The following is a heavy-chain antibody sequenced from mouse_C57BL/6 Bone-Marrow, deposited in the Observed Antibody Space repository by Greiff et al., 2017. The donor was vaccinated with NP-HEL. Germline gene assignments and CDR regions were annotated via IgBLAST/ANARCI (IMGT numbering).Heavy chain of an antibody. Sequence: QVQLQQSGPELVKPGASVKISCKASGYAFSSSWMNWVKQRPGKGLEWIGRIYPGDGDTNYNGKFKGKATLTADKSSSTAYMQLSSLTSEDSAVYFCARRTTVVEYFDVWGTGTTVTVSS. V-gene: IGHV1-82*01. CDR3: ARRTTVVEYFDV. CDR2: IYPGDGDT. J-gene: IGHJ1*03. D-gene: IGHD1-1*01. CDR1: GYAFSSSW.